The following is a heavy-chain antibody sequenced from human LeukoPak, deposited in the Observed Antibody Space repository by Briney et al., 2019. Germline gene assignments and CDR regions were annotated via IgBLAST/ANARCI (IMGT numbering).Heavy chain of an antibody. CDR2: INAYNGDT. J-gene: IGHJ4*02. V-gene: IGHV1-18*01. D-gene: IGHD3-10*01. CDR1: NYTFTSYD. CDR3: ARDGSGVWFDY. Sequence: ASVKVSCKASNYTFTSYDISWVRQAPGQGLEWMAWINAYNGDTNYAQKFQGRVTLTTDTSTSTAYMELRSLRSDDTAVYYCARDGSGVWFDYWGQGTLVTVSS.